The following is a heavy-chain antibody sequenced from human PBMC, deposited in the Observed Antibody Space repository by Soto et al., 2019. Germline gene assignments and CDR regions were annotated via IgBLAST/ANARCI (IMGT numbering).Heavy chain of an antibody. J-gene: IGHJ4*02. Sequence: TSETLSLTCTVAGGSISSSSYYCGWIRQPPGKGLEWIGSIYYSGSTYYNPSLKSRVTISVDTSKNQFSLKLSSVTAADTAVYYCARHAKPERGYTYGPVDYWGQGTLVTVSS. D-gene: IGHD5-18*01. CDR3: ARHAKPERGYTYGPVDY. V-gene: IGHV4-39*01. CDR1: GGSISSSSYY. CDR2: IYYSGST.